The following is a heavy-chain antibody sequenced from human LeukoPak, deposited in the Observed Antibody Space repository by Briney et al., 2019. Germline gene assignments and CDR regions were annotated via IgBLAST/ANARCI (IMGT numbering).Heavy chain of an antibody. CDR2: IYSSGST. Sequence: SETLSLTCTVSGGSMNGYYWSWIRQPAGKGLEWIGRIYSSGSTNYNPSPRSRVTMSVDTSKNQFSLKFNSVSAADTAFYYCARGLEGRGWDFSYYFDYWGQGIVVTVSS. CDR3: ARGLEGRGWDFSYYFDY. CDR1: GGSMNGYY. V-gene: IGHV4-4*07. J-gene: IGHJ4*02. D-gene: IGHD6-19*01.